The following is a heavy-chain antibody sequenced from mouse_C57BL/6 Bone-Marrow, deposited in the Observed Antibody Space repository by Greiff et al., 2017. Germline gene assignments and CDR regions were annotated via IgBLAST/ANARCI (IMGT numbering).Heavy chain of an antibody. CDR1: GYTFTSYW. J-gene: IGHJ1*03. D-gene: IGHD1-1*01. CDR3: AKEVYYGSSYVWYFDV. CDR2: IDPSDSYT. V-gene: IGHV1-69*01. Sequence: QVQLQQPGAELVMPGASVKLSCKASGYTFTSYWMHWVKQRPGQGLEWIGEIDPSDSYTNYNQKFKGKSTLTVDKSSSTAYMQPSSLASEDSAGYYCAKEVYYGSSYVWYFDVWGTGTTVTVSS.